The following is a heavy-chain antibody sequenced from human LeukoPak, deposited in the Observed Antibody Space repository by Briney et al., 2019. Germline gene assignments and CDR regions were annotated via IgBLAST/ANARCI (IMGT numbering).Heavy chain of an antibody. J-gene: IGHJ5*02. D-gene: IGHD6-13*01. CDR2: IYHSGST. CDR3: ARVLAAAGTGEFDP. V-gene: IGHV4-4*02. Sequence: SETLSLTCAVSGGSISGSNWWSWVRQPPGKGLEWIGEIYHSGSTNYNPSLKSRVTVSVDKSKNQFSLKLSSVTAADTAVYYCARVLAAAGTGEFDPWGQGTLVTVSS. CDR1: GGSISGSNW.